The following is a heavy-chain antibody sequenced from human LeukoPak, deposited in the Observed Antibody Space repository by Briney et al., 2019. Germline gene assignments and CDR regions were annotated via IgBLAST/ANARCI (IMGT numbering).Heavy chain of an antibody. Sequence: PSETLSLTCTVSGGSISSSSYYWGWIRQPPGKGLEWIGEINHSGSTNYNPSLKSRVTISVDTSKNQFSLELSSVTAADTAVYYCARANYGFEGTNYWGQGTLVTVSS. J-gene: IGHJ4*02. D-gene: IGHD3-10*01. V-gene: IGHV4-39*07. CDR3: ARANYGFEGTNY. CDR2: INHSGST. CDR1: GGSISSSSYY.